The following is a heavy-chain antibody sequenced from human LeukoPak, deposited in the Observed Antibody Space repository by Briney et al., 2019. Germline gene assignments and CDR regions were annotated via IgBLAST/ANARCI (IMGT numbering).Heavy chain of an antibody. D-gene: IGHD6-13*01. CDR1: GFTFSSYG. J-gene: IGHJ4*02. CDR2: ISYDGSNK. Sequence: GGSLRLSCAASGFTFSSYGMHWVRQAPGKGLEWVAVISYDGSNKYYADSVKGRFTISRDNSKNTLYLQMNSLRAEDTAVYYCANSISSSWYSPGYWGQGTLVTVSS. CDR3: ANSISSSWYSPGY. V-gene: IGHV3-30*18.